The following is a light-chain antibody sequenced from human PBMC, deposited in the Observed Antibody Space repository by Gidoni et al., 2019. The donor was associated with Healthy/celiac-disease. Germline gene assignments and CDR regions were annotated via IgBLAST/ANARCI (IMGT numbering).Light chain of an antibody. V-gene: IGLV3-19*01. Sequence: SSELTQDPAVSVALGQTVRITCQGDSLRSYYASWYQQKPGQAPVLVIYGKNNRPSGIPDRFSGSSSGNTASLTITGAQAEDEADYYCNSRDSSGNHLAVFGGGTQLTGL. J-gene: IGLJ7*01. CDR2: GKN. CDR3: NSRDSSGNHLAV. CDR1: SLRSYY.